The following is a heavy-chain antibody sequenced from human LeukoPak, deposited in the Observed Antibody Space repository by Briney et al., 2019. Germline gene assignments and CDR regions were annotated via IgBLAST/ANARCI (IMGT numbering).Heavy chain of an antibody. D-gene: IGHD2-2*01. CDR2: IYPGDSDT. V-gene: IGHV5-51*01. J-gene: IGHJ6*02. CDR3: AIPVFCGTTSCWGGYGMDV. CDR1: GYSFTNYW. Sequence: KGGESLKISCKGSGYSFTNYWIGWVRQMPGKGLEWMGIIYPGDSDTRYSPSFQGQVTISADKSISTAYLQWSSLKASDTAMYYCAIPVFCGTTSCWGGYGMDVWGQGTTVTVSS.